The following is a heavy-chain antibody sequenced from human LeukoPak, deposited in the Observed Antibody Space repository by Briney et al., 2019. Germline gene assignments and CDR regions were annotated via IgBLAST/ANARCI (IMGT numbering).Heavy chain of an antibody. CDR1: GYTFTSYG. J-gene: IGHJ4*02. V-gene: IGHV1-69*05. CDR2: IIPIFGTA. D-gene: IGHD1-26*01. Sequence: SLKVSCKASGYTFTSYGINWVRQAPGQGLEWMGGIIPIFGTANYAQKFQGRVTITTDESTSTAYMELSSLRSEDTAVYYCAREYSGSYFDYWGQGTLVTVSS. CDR3: AREYSGSYFDY.